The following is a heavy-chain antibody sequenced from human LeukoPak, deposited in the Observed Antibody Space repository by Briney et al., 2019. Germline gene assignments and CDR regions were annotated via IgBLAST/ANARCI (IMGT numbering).Heavy chain of an antibody. Sequence: GRSLRLSCAASGFTFSSYGMHWVRQAPGKGLEWVAVISYDGSNKYYADSVKGRFTISRDNSKNTLYLQMNSLRGEDTAVYYCARNGYTSGWYRNWGQGTLVAVSS. CDR1: GFTFSSYG. D-gene: IGHD6-19*01. CDR2: ISYDGSNK. J-gene: IGHJ4*02. CDR3: ARNGYTSGWYRN. V-gene: IGHV3-30*03.